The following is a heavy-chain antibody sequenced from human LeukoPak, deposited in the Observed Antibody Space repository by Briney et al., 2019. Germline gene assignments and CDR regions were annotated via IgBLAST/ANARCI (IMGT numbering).Heavy chain of an antibody. D-gene: IGHD1-1*01. CDR3: ARDIGLPFTGTPLTDY. CDR1: GFTFSSYS. V-gene: IGHV3-21*01. Sequence: GGSLRHSCAASGFTFSSYSMNWVRQAPGKGLEWVSSISSSSSYIYYADSVKGRFTISRDNAKNSLYLQMNSLRAEDTAVYYCARDIGLPFTGTPLTDYWGQGTLVTVSS. J-gene: IGHJ4*02. CDR2: ISSSSSYI.